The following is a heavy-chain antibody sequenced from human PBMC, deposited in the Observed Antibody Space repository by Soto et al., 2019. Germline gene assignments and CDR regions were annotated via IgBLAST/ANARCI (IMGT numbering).Heavy chain of an antibody. CDR2: IYYSGST. CDR1: GGSINSYY. V-gene: IGHV4-59*08. Sequence: SETLSLTCTVSGGSINSYYWSWIRQPPGKGLEWIGYIYYSGSTNYNPSLKSRVTISVDTSKNQFSLKLSSVTAADTAVYYCARRYRLGFDVRGQGTLVTVSS. J-gene: IGHJ4*02. CDR3: ARRYRLGFDV. D-gene: IGHD3-16*01.